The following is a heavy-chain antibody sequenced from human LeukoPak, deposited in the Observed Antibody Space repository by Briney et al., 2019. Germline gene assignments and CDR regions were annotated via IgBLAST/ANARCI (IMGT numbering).Heavy chain of an antibody. D-gene: IGHD5-18*01. V-gene: IGHV4-59*12. CDR2: LNYTWCS. CDR1: SRSSSVCY. CDR3: ARERSSYGAFEV. Sequence: SDTLSLTCTVSSRSSSVCYWRCMRHPRERALEGIGYLNYTWCSNSNPSLRSRVTISLDQPKNPFSLNLSSVTAADTAVYYCARERSSYGAFEVWGQGTMVTVSS. J-gene: IGHJ3*01.